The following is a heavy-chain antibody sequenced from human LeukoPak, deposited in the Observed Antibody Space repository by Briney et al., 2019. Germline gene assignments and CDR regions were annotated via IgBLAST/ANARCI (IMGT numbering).Heavy chain of an antibody. CDR2: ISGSGGST. CDR3: AKAVYSSSWSIDY. CDR1: GFTFSSYA. V-gene: IGHV3-23*01. J-gene: IGHJ4*02. D-gene: IGHD6-13*01. Sequence: GGSLRLSCAASGFTFSSYAMSWVRQAPGKGQEWVSAISGSGGSTYYADSVKGRFTISRDNSKNTLYLQMNSLRAEDTAVYYCAKAVYSSSWSIDYWGQGTLVTVSS.